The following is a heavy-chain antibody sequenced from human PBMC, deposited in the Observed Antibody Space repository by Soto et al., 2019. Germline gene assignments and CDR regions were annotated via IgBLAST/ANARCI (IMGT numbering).Heavy chain of an antibody. Sequence: ASVKVSCKAAGYTFTIYAMHWVLQAPGQRLEWMGWINAGNGNTKYSQKFQGRVTITRDTSASTAYMELSSLRSEDTAVYYCARDQPFSGSYCFDYWGQGTLVTVSS. D-gene: IGHD1-26*01. CDR2: INAGNGNT. CDR1: GYTFTIYA. V-gene: IGHV1-3*01. J-gene: IGHJ4*02. CDR3: ARDQPFSGSYCFDY.